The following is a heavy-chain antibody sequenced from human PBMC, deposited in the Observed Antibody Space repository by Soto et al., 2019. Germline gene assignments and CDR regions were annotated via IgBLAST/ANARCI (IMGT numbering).Heavy chain of an antibody. Sequence: TLSLTCAVSGGSISGGGYSWSWIRQPPGKGLEWIGYIYHSGSTYYNPSLKSRVTISVDRSKNQFSLKLSSVTAADTAVYYCARGYYYYYGMDVWGQGTTVTVSS. CDR3: ARGYYYYYGMDV. V-gene: IGHV4-30-2*01. J-gene: IGHJ6*02. CDR1: GGSISGGGYS. CDR2: IYHSGST.